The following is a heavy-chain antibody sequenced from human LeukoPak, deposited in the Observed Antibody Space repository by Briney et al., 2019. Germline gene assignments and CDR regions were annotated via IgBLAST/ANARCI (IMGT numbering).Heavy chain of an antibody. CDR3: VRASYDCSSASCYNY. D-gene: IGHD2-2*01. V-gene: IGHV1-18*01. CDR1: GYTFTSYG. J-gene: IGHJ4*02. CDR2: ISAYNGNT. Sequence: ASVKVSCKASGYTFTSYGISWVRQAPGQGLEWMGWISAYNGNTNYAQKLQGRITMTRDTSTNTAYMELSSLRPEDTAVYYCVRASYDCSSASCYNYWGQGTLVTVSS.